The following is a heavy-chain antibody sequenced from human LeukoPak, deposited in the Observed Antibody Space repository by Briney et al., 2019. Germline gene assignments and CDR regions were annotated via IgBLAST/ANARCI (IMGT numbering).Heavy chain of an antibody. V-gene: IGHV4-38-2*02. CDR1: GYSISSGYY. Sequence: PSETLSLTCTVSGYSISSGYYWGWIRQPPGKGLEWIGSIYHSGSTYYNPSLKSRVTISVDTSKNQFSLKLSSVTAADTAVYYCARVFHSPWRGGYDYEYYYYYMDVWGKGTTVTVSS. D-gene: IGHD5-12*01. CDR3: ARVFHSPWRGGYDYEYYYYYMDV. CDR2: IYHSGST. J-gene: IGHJ6*03.